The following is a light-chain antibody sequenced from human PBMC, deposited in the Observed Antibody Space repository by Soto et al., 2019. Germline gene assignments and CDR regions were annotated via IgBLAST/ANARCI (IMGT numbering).Light chain of an antibody. V-gene: IGLV2-23*02. J-gene: IGLJ1*01. Sequence: QSVLTQPASVSGSPGESITISCTGTSSDFGSYNLVSWYQQHPGKAPKLMISEVSKRPSGVSNRFSGSKSGNTASLTISGLQAEDEADYFCCSYAGTSTPYVFGNGTKVTVL. CDR2: EVS. CDR1: SSDFGSYNL. CDR3: CSYAGTSTPYV.